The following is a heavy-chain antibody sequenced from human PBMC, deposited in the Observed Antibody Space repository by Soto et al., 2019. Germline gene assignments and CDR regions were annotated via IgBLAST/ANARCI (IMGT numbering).Heavy chain of an antibody. J-gene: IGHJ4*02. CDR1: GLTISGKKY. V-gene: IGHV3-66*03. Sequence: DVQLVESGGGLIQPGESLRLSCAAFGLTISGKKYVAWVRQAPGKGLEWVSALYDVDGSFYADSVKGRFTISRDNSKSTLYLQMNSLRVEDTAVYYCAKDIVKYTYGACDYWGQGALVTVSS. CDR2: LYDVDGS. CDR3: AKDIVKYTYGACDY. D-gene: IGHD5-18*01.